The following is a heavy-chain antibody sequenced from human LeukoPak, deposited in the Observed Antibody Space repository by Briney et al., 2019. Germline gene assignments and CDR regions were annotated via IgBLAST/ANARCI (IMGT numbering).Heavy chain of an antibody. Sequence: PGGSLRLSCAASGFTFRDYYMSWIRQAPGKGLEWVSYISSSGSTIYYADSVKGRFTISRDNAKNSLYLQMNSLRAEDTAVYYCARDSYCGGDCYFPDYWGQGTLVTVSS. J-gene: IGHJ4*02. V-gene: IGHV3-11*04. CDR2: ISSSGSTI. CDR1: GFTFRDYY. CDR3: ARDSYCGGDCYFPDY. D-gene: IGHD2-21*01.